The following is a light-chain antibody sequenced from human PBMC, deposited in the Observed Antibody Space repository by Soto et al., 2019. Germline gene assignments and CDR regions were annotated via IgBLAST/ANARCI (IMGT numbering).Light chain of an antibody. CDR2: AND. Sequence: QSVLTQPPSVSAAPGQKVTISCSGSSSNVGNNIVSWYQQLPGAVPKLLIYANDKRPSGIPDRFSGSKSGTSATLGITGLQTGDEADYYCATWDTSMSTVVFGGGTKLTVL. V-gene: IGLV1-51*01. CDR3: ATWDTSMSTVV. J-gene: IGLJ3*02. CDR1: SSNVGNNI.